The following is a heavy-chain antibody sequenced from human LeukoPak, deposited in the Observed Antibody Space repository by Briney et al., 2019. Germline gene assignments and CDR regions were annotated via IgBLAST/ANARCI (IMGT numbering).Heavy chain of an antibody. D-gene: IGHD5-24*01. V-gene: IGHV1-46*01. CDR1: GYTFTSYY. CDR2: INPSGGST. CDR3: ARDGPEEMVTITGLGFDY. Sequence: GASVKVSCKASGYTFTSYYMHWVRQAPGQGLEWMGIINPSGGSTSYAQKFQGRVTMTRDTSTSTVYMELSSLRSEDTAVYYCARDGPEEMVTITGLGFDYWGQGTLVTVSS. J-gene: IGHJ4*02.